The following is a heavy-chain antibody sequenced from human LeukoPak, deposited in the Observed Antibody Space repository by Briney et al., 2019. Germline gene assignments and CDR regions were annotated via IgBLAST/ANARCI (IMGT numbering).Heavy chain of an antibody. J-gene: IGHJ6*02. CDR1: GFIFDDYG. Sequence: PGGSLRLSCAASGFIFDDYGMSWVRQAPGKGLEWVSGINWNGGSTGYADSVKGRVTISRDNAKNSLYLQMNSLRAEDTALYYCAKDRASYYYYGMDVWGQGTTVTVSS. V-gene: IGHV3-20*04. CDR3: AKDRASYYYYGMDV. CDR2: INWNGGST.